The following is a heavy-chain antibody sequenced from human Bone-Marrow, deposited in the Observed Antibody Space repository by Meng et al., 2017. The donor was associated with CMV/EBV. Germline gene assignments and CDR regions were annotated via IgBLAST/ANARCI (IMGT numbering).Heavy chain of an antibody. J-gene: IGHJ5*02. CDR1: GYSFTSYW. Sequence: KVSCKGSGYSFTSYWIGWVRQMPGKGLEWMGIIYPGDSDTRYRPSFEGQVTFSVDKSIRTAYLQWSSLKASDTAIYYCARRGMMTTRGYWFDPWGPGTLVTVSS. CDR2: IYPGDSDT. V-gene: IGHV5-51*01. D-gene: IGHD4-17*01. CDR3: ARRGMMTTRGYWFDP.